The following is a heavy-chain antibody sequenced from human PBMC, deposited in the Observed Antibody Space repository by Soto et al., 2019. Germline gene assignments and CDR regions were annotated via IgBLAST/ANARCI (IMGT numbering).Heavy chain of an antibody. D-gene: IGHD5-12*01. Sequence: QLQLQESGPGLVKPSETLSLTCTVSGGSISSSSYYWGWIRQPPGKGLEWIGSIYYSGSTYYNPSLKRRFTISVDTSQNQFSLKLSSGTAADTAVYYCARPGRDGYNDNWFDPWGQGTLVTVSS. J-gene: IGHJ5*02. V-gene: IGHV4-39*01. CDR2: IYYSGST. CDR1: GGSISSSSYY. CDR3: ARPGRDGYNDNWFDP.